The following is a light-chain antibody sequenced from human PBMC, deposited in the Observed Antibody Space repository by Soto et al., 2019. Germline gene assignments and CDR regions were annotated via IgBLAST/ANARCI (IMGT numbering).Light chain of an antibody. CDR1: QSVTSSY. CDR2: GAS. Sequence: EIVLTQSPGTLSLSPGERATLSCRASQSVTSSYLAWYQQKPGQAPRLLIYGASSRATGIPDRFSGSGSGTDFTLSISTLEPEDFALYYCLQYASSPRTFCQGTNVDIK. CDR3: LQYASSPRT. J-gene: IGKJ1*01. V-gene: IGKV3-20*01.